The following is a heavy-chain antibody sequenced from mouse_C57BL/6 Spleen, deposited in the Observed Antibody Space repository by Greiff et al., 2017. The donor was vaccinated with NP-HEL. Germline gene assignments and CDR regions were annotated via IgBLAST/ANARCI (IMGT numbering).Heavy chain of an antibody. D-gene: IGHD1-1*01. Sequence: EVQLQQSGPELVKPGASVKISCKASGYSFTGYYMNWVKQSPEKSLEWIGEINPSTGGTTYNQKFKAKATLTVDKSSSTAYMQLKSLTSEDSAVYYCARWDYYGSSYFDYWGQGTTLTVSS. J-gene: IGHJ2*01. CDR3: ARWDYYGSSYFDY. V-gene: IGHV1-42*01. CDR1: GYSFTGYY. CDR2: INPSTGGT.